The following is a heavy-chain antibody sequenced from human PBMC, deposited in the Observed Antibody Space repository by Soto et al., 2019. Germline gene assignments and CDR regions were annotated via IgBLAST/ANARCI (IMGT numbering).Heavy chain of an antibody. J-gene: IGHJ6*02. Sequence: SETLSLTCTVSGGSISSGGYYWSWIRQHPGKGLEWIGYIYYSGSTYYNPSLKSRVTISVDTSKNQFSLKLSSVTAADTAVYYCARGGTFYYYGMDVWGQGTTVTVSS. CDR3: ARGGTFYYYGMDV. CDR1: GGSISSGGYY. D-gene: IGHD1-1*01. CDR2: IYYSGST. V-gene: IGHV4-31*03.